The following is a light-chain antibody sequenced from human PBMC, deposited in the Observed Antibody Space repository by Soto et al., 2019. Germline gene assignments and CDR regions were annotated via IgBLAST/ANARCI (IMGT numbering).Light chain of an antibody. CDR2: GNT. CDR1: SSHIGAGYH. Sequence: QSVLTQPPSVSGAPGQTVTISCPGSSSHIGAGYHVHWYMQLPGKAPKLLIFGNTNRPSGVPDRFSGSRSGSSASLTISGLQADDEADYYCQTYDKSLGGWVFGGGTKLTVL. CDR3: QTYDKSLGGWV. V-gene: IGLV1-40*01. J-gene: IGLJ3*02.